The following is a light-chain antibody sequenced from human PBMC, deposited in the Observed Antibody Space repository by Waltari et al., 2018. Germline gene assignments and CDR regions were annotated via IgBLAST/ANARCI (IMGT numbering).Light chain of an antibody. CDR2: GKN. Sequence: SSALTHDPAVSVALGQTVRITCQGDSLSHDSAKWYRQQPGQAPLLVMYGKNNRTTGIPDRFSGSYSGDTASLTITGAQAEDEADYYCNSRDSNGNPFVFGPATKVTVL. CDR3: NSRDSNGNPFV. V-gene: IGLV3-19*01. J-gene: IGLJ1*01. CDR1: SLSHDS.